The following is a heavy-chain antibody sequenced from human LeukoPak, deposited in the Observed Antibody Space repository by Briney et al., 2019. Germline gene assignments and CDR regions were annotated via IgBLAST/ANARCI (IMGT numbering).Heavy chain of an antibody. CDR3: ARDRGVISYFDY. CDR1: GGSIGSYH. CDR2: ISYSGST. J-gene: IGHJ4*02. V-gene: IGHV4-59*01. Sequence: NPSETLSLTCTVSGGSIGSYHWTWLRQPPGKGLEWIGYISYSGSTDYIPSLKSRVTMSIDTSKNQFSLNLSSVTAADTAVYYCARDRGVISYFDYWGQGTLVTVSS. D-gene: IGHD3-10*01.